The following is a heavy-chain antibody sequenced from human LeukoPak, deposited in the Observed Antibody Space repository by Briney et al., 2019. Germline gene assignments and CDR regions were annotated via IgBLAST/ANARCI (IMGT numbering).Heavy chain of an antibody. CDR2: ISYSGST. CDR3: AREPPADY. J-gene: IGHJ4*02. V-gene: IGHV4-59*12. Sequence: SETLSLTCSVSGDSINTYFWSWIRQPPGKGLEWIGHISYSGSTEYNPSLKGRVTISVGRSKNQFSLKLSSVTAADTAVYYCAREPPADYWGQGTLVTVSS. CDR1: GDSINTYF.